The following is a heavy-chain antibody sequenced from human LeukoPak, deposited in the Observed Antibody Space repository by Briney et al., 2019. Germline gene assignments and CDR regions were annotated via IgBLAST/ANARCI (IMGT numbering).Heavy chain of an antibody. Sequence: ASVKVSCKASGYTFTSYYMHWVRQAPGQGLGWMGIINPSGGSTSYAQKSQGRVTMTRDMSTSTVYMELSGLRSEDTAVYYCARVGRYFDWLFGGPFDYWGQGTLVTVSS. CDR3: ARVGRYFDWLFGGPFDY. CDR1: GYTFTSYY. J-gene: IGHJ4*02. CDR2: INPSGGST. D-gene: IGHD3-9*01. V-gene: IGHV1-46*01.